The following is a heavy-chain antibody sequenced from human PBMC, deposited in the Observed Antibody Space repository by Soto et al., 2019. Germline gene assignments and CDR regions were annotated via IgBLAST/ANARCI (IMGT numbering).Heavy chain of an antibody. CDR2: IWYDGSNK. D-gene: IGHD4-17*01. CDR1: GFTFSSYG. Sequence: SGFTFSSYGMHWVRQAPGKGLEWVAVIWYDGSNKYYADSVKGRFTISRDNSKNTLYLQMNSLRAEDTAVYYCARGNYGDYVHTFDYWGQGTLVTV. CDR3: ARGNYGDYVHTFDY. V-gene: IGHV3-33*01. J-gene: IGHJ4*02.